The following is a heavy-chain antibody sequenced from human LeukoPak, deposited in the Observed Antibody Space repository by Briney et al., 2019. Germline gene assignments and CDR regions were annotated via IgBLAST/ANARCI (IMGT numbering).Heavy chain of an antibody. V-gene: IGHV1-2*02. CDR3: ASGSDISSFYLYYSDY. CDR1: GYTFAGYF. D-gene: IGHD2-21*01. J-gene: IGHJ4*02. CDR2: INPNSGGT. Sequence: ASMKVSRKASGYTFAGYFIHWVRQTPGQGLEWMGCINPNSGGTYYAQRFQDRVTMTRDTSISTAYMELSRLRSDDTAVYYCASGSDISSFYLYYSDYWGQGSLVTVSS.